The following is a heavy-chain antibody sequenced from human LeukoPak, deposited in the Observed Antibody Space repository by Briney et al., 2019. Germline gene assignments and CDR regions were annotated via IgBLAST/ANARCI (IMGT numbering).Heavy chain of an antibody. CDR3: ARDGKRWNYEILNY. CDR2: INPNSGGT. J-gene: IGHJ4*02. D-gene: IGHD1-7*01. V-gene: IGHV1-2*06. CDR1: GYTFTGYY. Sequence: ASVKVSCKASGYTFTGYYMHWVRQAPGQGLEWMGRINPNSGGTNYAQKFQGRVTMTRDTSISTAYMELSRLRSDDTAVYYCARDGKRWNYEILNYWGQGTLVTVSS.